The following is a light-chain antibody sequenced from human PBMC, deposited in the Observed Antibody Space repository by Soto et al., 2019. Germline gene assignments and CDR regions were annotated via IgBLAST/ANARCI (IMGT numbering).Light chain of an antibody. Sequence: VLTQSPGTLSLSPGERATLSCRASQSVSSSYLAWYQQKPGQAPRLLIYGASTRATGIPARFSGSGSGTEFSLTISSLQSEDLAVYYCQQYNKWPSWTFGQGTKVDI. J-gene: IGKJ1*01. V-gene: IGKV3-15*01. CDR3: QQYNKWPSWT. CDR1: QSVSSSY. CDR2: GAS.